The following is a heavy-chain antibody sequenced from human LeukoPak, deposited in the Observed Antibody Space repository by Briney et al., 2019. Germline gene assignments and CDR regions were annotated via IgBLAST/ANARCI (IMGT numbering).Heavy chain of an antibody. J-gene: IGHJ4*02. CDR2: IYYSGST. CDR3: ARHSARDGYNYLTYFDY. V-gene: IGHV4-59*08. CDR1: GGSNSSYY. Sequence: KPSETLSLTCTVSGGSNSSYYWSWIRQPPGKGLEWIGYIYYSGSTNYNPSLKSRVTISVDTSKNQFSLKLTSVTAADTAVYYCARHSARDGYNYLTYFDYWGQGTLVTVSS. D-gene: IGHD5-24*01.